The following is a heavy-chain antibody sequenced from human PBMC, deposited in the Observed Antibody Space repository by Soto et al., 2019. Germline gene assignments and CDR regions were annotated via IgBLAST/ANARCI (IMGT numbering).Heavy chain of an antibody. Sequence: QVQLQQSGPGLVKPSQTLSLTCAISGDRVSSNSAAWNWIRQSPSRGPELLGRTYYRSKWYNHCAVSVKTRITINPDESKSQFPLQLNSVTPEDTAVDYCARVWKQHWLPNNWFDPCGQGTLVTVAS. J-gene: IGHJ5*02. CDR3: ARVWKQHWLPNNWFDP. D-gene: IGHD6-19*01. V-gene: IGHV6-1*01. CDR1: GDRVSSNSAA. CDR2: TYYRSKWYN.